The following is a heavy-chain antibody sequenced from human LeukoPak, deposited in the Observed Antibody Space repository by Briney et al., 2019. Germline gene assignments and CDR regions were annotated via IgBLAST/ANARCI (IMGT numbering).Heavy chain of an antibody. CDR2: IYHSGST. D-gene: IGHD4-17*01. V-gene: IGHV4-4*02. J-gene: IGHJ4*02. CDR3: ARNGDLCIDF. CDR1: GFTFDDYG. Sequence: GSLRLSCAASGFTFDDYGMSWVRQAPGKGLEWIGEIYHSGSTTYNPSLKSRVTISVDESKNHFSLKLTSVTAADTAVYYCARNGDLCIDFWGQGTLVTVSS.